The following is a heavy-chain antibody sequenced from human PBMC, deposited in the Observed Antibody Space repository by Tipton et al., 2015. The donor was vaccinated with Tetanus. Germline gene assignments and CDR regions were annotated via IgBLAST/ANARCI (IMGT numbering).Heavy chain of an antibody. D-gene: IGHD3-16*01. CDR3: ARDQGGGRVARLNWFDP. J-gene: IGHJ5*02. Sequence: TLSLTCTVSGASISDKKYYWGWIRQAPGKGLEWIGEINHSGSTFYNPSLKSRVTMSVDTSKNQFSLNLTSVTAADTAVYYCARDQGGGRVARLNWFDPWGQGTLVTVSS. V-gene: IGHV4-39*07. CDR1: GASISDKKYY. CDR2: INHSGST.